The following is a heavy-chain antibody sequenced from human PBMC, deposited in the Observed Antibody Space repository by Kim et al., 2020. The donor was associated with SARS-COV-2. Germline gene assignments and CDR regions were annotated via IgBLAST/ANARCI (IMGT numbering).Heavy chain of an antibody. J-gene: IGHJ4*02. CDR3: ARGRGGYSYGYVY. V-gene: IGHV4-34*01. D-gene: IGHD5-18*01. Sequence: YNPSLKSRVTISVDTSKNQFSLKLSSVTAADTAVYYCARGRGGYSYGYVYWGQGTLVTVSS.